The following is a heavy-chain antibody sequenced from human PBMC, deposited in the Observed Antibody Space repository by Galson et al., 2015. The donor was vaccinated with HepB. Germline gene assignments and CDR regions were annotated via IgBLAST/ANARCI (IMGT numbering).Heavy chain of an antibody. CDR3: ARHMYYYGSGSSPFDY. CDR1: GGSISSSSYY. J-gene: IGHJ4*02. CDR2: IYYSGST. D-gene: IGHD3-10*01. V-gene: IGHV4-39*01. Sequence: LSLTCIVSGGSISSSSYYWGWIRQPPGKGLEWIGSIYYSGSTYYNPSLKSRVTISVDTSKNQFSLKLSSVTAADTAVYYCARHMYYYGSGSSPFDYWGQGTLVTVSS.